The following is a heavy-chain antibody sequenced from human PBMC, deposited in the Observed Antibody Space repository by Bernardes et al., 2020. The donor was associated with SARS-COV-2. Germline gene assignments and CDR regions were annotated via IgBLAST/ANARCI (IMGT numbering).Heavy chain of an antibody. D-gene: IGHD4-17*01. J-gene: IGHJ4*02. CDR2: IIPIFGTA. Sequence: SVEVSCKASGGTFSSYAISWVRQAPGQGLEWMGGIIPIFGTANYAQKFQGRVTITADESTSTAYMELSSLRSEDTAVYYCASSGRRATVTTFGGNYWGQGTLVTVSS. CDR3: ASSGRRATVTTFGGNY. CDR1: GGTFSSYA. V-gene: IGHV1-69*13.